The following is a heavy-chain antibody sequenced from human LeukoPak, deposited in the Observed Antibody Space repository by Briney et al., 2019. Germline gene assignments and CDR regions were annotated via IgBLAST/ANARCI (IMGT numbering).Heavy chain of an antibody. D-gene: IGHD1-26*01. CDR3: AKGEGGTYFNYCLDY. V-gene: IGHV3-23*01. Sequence: GGSLRLSWAASEFTFSIYAMIWVRQAPGNGLEWVSIILNFGATTYYADSVTGRFPMSRNNSKNTLYLEMNSLRAEDTAVYYCAKGEGGTYFNYCLDYWGQGTLVTVSS. J-gene: IGHJ4*02. CDR2: ILNFGATT. CDR1: EFTFSIYA.